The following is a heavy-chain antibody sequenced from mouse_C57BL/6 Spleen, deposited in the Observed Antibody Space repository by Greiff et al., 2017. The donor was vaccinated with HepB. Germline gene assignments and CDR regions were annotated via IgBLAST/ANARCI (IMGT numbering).Heavy chain of an antibody. CDR2: IDPENGDT. J-gene: IGHJ3*01. Sequence: VQLQQPGAELVRPGASVKLSCTASGFNIKDDYMHWVKQRPEQGLEWIGWIDPENGDTEYASKFQGKATITADTSSNAAYLQLSSLTSEDTAVYYCTTWNLVTGFAYWGQGTLVTVSA. CDR1: GFNIKDDY. D-gene: IGHD2-12*01. CDR3: TTWNLVTGFAY. V-gene: IGHV14-4*01.